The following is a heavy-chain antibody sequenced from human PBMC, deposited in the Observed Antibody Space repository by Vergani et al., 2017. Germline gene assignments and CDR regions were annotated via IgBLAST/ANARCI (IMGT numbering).Heavy chain of an antibody. V-gene: IGHV3-30*18. J-gene: IGHJ4*02. CDR3: AKDLSYSTAWPHFDS. CDR2: SYDGDRR. CDR1: FDSIRNLY. D-gene: IGHD4-11*01. Sequence: QVQLQESGPGLVKSSETLSLTCSVSFDSIRNLYCNWIRQPPGKGLEWVAMISYDGDRRDYGDFAKGRFTISRDSSKKVYLQMNSLRVEETAMYFCAKDLSYSTAWPHFDSRGQGTLVTVSS.